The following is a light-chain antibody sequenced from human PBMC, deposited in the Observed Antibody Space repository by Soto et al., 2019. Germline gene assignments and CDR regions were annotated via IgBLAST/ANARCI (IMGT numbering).Light chain of an antibody. CDR2: DAS. Sequence: DIQMTQSPSTLSASVGDRVTITCRARQSISRWLGWYQQKAGKAPRLLIYDASSLESGVPSRFSGSGSGTEFTLTISSLQPDDFAAYYCQQYNTYSRTFGQGTKVEIK. CDR3: QQYNTYSRT. CDR1: QSISRW. J-gene: IGKJ1*01. V-gene: IGKV1-5*01.